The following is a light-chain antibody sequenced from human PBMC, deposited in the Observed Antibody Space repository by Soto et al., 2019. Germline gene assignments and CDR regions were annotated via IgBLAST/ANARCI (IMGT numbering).Light chain of an antibody. J-gene: IGLJ3*02. V-gene: IGLV2-23*02. CDR1: SSDVGSYDL. Sequence: LTQPASVSGSPGQSITVSCTGTSSDVGSYDLVSWYQQHPGQAPKVMIYGVTKRPSGVSNRFSGNRSGNTASLTISGLQAEDEAEYYCCSYAGDNTWEFGGGTKVTVL. CDR2: GVT. CDR3: CSYAGDNTWE.